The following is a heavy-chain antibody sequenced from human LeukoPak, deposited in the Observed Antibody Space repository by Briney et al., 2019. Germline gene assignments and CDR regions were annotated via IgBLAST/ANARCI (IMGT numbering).Heavy chain of an antibody. V-gene: IGHV3-9*01. Sequence: PGGSLRLSCAASGFTFDDYAMHWVRQAPGKGLEWVSGISWNSGSIGYADSVKGRFTISRDNAKNSLYLQMNSLRAEDTALYYCAKDNGGSGWLRSNYFDYWGQGTLVTVSS. J-gene: IGHJ4*02. CDR1: GFTFDDYA. D-gene: IGHD6-19*01. CDR2: ISWNSGSI. CDR3: AKDNGGSGWLRSNYFDY.